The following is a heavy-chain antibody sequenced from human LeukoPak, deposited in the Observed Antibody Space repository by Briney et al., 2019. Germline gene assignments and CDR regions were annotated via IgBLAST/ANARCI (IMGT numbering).Heavy chain of an antibody. V-gene: IGHV1-18*01. CDR1: GYTFTSYG. J-gene: IGHJ3*02. CDR2: ISAYNGNT. D-gene: IGHD3-3*01. CDR3: ARASVYDFWSGYYTGDAFDI. Sequence: ASVKVSCKASGYTFTSYGISWVRQAPGQGLEWMGWISAYNGNTNYAQKLQGRVTMTTDTSTSTAYMELRSLRSDDTAVYYCARASVYDFWSGYYTGDAFDIWGKGTMVTVSS.